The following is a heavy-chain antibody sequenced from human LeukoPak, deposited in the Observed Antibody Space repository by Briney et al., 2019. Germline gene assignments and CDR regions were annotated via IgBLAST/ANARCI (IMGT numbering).Heavy chain of an antibody. CDR1: GGSFSGYY. J-gene: IGHJ5*02. CDR2: INHSGST. V-gene: IGHV4-34*01. CDR3: ARTVVLLWTDWFDP. Sequence: SETLSLTCAVYGGSFSGYYWSWIRQPPGKGLEWIGEINHSGSTNYNPSLKSRVTISVDTSKNQFSLKLSSVTAADTAVYYCARTVVLLWTDWFDPWGQGTLVTVSS. D-gene: IGHD3-10*01.